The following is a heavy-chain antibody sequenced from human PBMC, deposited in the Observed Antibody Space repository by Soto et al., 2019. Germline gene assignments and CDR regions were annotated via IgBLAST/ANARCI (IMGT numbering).Heavy chain of an antibody. D-gene: IGHD6-13*01. CDR1: GGSISSYY. V-gene: IGHV4-4*07. Sequence: QVQLQESGPGLVKPSETLSLTCTASGGSISSYYWSWIRQPAGKGLERIGRIYTSGSTNYNPTLNSAVTMTVDMSKNKFSLKLSPVTAADTAVYYCARAYYQAGYSSSWYTLNAFDIWGQGTMVTVSS. CDR2: IYTSGST. CDR3: ARAYYQAGYSSSWYTLNAFDI. J-gene: IGHJ3*02.